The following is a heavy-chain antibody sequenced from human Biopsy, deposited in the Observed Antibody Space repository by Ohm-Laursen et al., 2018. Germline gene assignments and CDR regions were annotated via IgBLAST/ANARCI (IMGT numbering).Heavy chain of an antibody. CDR3: ARDRMTDVFGGPTRTDVFDS. Sequence: ASVKVSCKASGYTFINYDINWVRQAPGQGLEWIGWMNPRSRNTGYAQKFQGRVTMTRDTAITTAYMELSSLRSDDTAVYFCARDRMTDVFGGPTRTDVFDSWGQGTPVTVSS. D-gene: IGHD3-10*01. CDR2: MNPRSRNT. V-gene: IGHV1-8*01. J-gene: IGHJ4*02. CDR1: GYTFINYD.